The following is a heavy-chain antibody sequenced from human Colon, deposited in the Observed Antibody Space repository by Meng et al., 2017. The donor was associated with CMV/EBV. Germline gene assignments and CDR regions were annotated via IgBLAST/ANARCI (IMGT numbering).Heavy chain of an antibody. J-gene: IGHJ5*02. CDR2: LDDSGRT. CDR3: ARDANRLWFDP. CDR1: GGSISGNAYC. D-gene: IGHD4/OR15-4a*01. Sequence: CTVAGGSISGNAYCWGWIRQPPGKGLEWIGSLDDSGRTFYNPSFKSRVTMSVDASKNQFSLRLNSTTAADTAVYYCARDANRLWFDPWGQGTLVTVSS. V-gene: IGHV4-39*07.